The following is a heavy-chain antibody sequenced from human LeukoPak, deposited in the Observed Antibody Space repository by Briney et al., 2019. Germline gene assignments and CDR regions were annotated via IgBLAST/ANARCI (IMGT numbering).Heavy chain of an antibody. J-gene: IGHJ5*02. Sequence: ASVKVSCKASGYTFTNYAVSWLRQAPGQTLEWMGWVSAYIGNTNYAQNFHDRLTMTTDTSTSTAYMELRSLTSEVTAVYYCAREGRLMSDTTVHPWGQGTLVTVSP. CDR2: VSAYIGNT. CDR3: AREGRLMSDTTVHP. V-gene: IGHV1-18*01. CDR1: GYTFTNYA. D-gene: IGHD2/OR15-2a*01.